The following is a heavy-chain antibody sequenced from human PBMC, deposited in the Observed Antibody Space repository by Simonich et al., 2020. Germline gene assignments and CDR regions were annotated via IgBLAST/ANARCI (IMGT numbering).Heavy chain of an antibody. D-gene: IGHD3-16*01. Sequence: EVQLVESGGGLVKPGGSLRLSCAASGFTFSSYSMNWVRQAPGKGLGGVSSISSSRSYIYYADSVKGRFTISRDNAKNSLYLQMNSLRAEDTAVYYCAREQARGGAFDIWGQGTMVTVSS. CDR1: GFTFSSYS. V-gene: IGHV3-21*01. CDR2: ISSSRSYI. CDR3: AREQARGGAFDI. J-gene: IGHJ3*02.